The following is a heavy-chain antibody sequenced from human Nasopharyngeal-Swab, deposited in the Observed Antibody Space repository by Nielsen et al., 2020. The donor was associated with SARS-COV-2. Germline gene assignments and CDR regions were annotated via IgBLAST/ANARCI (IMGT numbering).Heavy chain of an antibody. V-gene: IGHV1-46*01. Sequence: ASVKVSCKASGYSFTSYYMHWVRQAPGQGLEWMGIINPTGGSTTYAQKFQGRVTMTRDTSTSTVYMELSSLRSEDTAVYYCAKTIAVAGVFDYRGQGTPVTVSS. CDR3: AKTIAVAGVFDY. CDR2: INPTGGST. J-gene: IGHJ4*02. D-gene: IGHD6-19*01. CDR1: GYSFTSYY.